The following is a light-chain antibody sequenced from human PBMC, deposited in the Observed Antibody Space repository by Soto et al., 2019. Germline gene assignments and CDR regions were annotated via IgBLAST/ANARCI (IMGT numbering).Light chain of an antibody. CDR1: QNINSH. Sequence: DIQMTQSPSSLSASVGDRVTITCRASQNINSHLHWYQQKPGKAPNLLIYAASSLESGVSSRFSGSGSGTDFTLTISSLQPEDFATYCCQQTYSTLWTFGQGTKVEIK. CDR3: QQTYSTLWT. CDR2: AAS. V-gene: IGKV1-39*01. J-gene: IGKJ1*01.